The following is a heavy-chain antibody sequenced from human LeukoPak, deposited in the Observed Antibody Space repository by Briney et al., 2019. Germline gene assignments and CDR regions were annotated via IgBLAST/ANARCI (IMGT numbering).Heavy chain of an antibody. Sequence: ASVKASCKASGYTFTSYGISWVRQAPGQGLEWMGMINPSDGGTSYAQKFQGRVTMTSDTSTTTVAMDLSSLRSDDTAVYYCARESTFRLLRNVSDIWGQGTMVTVSS. CDR3: ARESTFRLLRNVSDI. CDR2: INPSDGGT. CDR1: GYTFTSYG. D-gene: IGHD5-12*01. V-gene: IGHV1-46*01. J-gene: IGHJ3*02.